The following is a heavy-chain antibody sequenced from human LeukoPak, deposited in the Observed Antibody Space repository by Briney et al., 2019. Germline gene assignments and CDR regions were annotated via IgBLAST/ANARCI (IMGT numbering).Heavy chain of an antibody. CDR1: GYTFTGYY. D-gene: IGHD3-10*01. Sequence: ASVKVSCKASGYTFTGYYMHWVRQAPGQGLEWMGWINPNSGGTNYAQKFQGRVTMTRDTTISTDYMELSRLRSDDTAVYYCARYYGSGSYYYPVSAPEVIDYWGQGTLVTVSS. V-gene: IGHV1-2*02. J-gene: IGHJ4*02. CDR2: INPNSGGT. CDR3: ARYYGSGSYYYPVSAPEVIDY.